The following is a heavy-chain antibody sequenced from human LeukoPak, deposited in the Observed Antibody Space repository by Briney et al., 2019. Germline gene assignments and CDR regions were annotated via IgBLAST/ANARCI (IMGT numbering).Heavy chain of an antibody. CDR2: IHYSGST. Sequence: SETLSLTCTVSGGSISSSYWSWIRQPPGKRLEWIGYIHYSGSTNCNPSLKSRVTISVDTSKNQFSLKLTSVTAADTAVYYCARGYYDNSGYSNPFDIWGQGTMVTVSS. V-gene: IGHV4-59*01. D-gene: IGHD3-22*01. CDR1: GGSISSSY. CDR3: ARGYYDNSGYSNPFDI. J-gene: IGHJ3*02.